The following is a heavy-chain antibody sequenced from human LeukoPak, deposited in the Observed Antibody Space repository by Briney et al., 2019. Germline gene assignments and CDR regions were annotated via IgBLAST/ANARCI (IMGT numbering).Heavy chain of an antibody. CDR2: IYDSGSI. J-gene: IGHJ6*02. Sequence: SETLSLTCTVSGGSISSYYWSWMRQPPGKGLEWIGYIYDSGSINYNPSLQSRVTISLDTSKNKFSLKLYSVTAADTAVYYCARGGSGYDSFYYYGMDVWGQGTTVTVSS. V-gene: IGHV4-59*01. CDR1: GGSISSYY. CDR3: ARGGSGYDSFYYYGMDV. D-gene: IGHD5-12*01.